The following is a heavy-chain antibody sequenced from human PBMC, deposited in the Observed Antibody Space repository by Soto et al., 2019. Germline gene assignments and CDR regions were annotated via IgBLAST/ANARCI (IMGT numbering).Heavy chain of an antibody. CDR1: GFTSNNYA. J-gene: IGHJ3*01. V-gene: IGHV3-9*02. CDR3: AKDLTPGDDAFDV. Sequence: EVQLVESGGGLVQPVGSLRLSCAASGFTSNNYAMHWVRLAPGKGLEWVSGISWNSRTVGYADSLKGRFPISSDNAKNSLYLQMNTLRAEDTALYYCAKDLTPGDDAFDVWGQGKLVTVSS. CDR2: ISWNSRTV. D-gene: IGHD3-9*01.